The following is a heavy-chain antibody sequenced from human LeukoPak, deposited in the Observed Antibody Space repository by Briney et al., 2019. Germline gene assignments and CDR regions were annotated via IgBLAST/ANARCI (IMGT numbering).Heavy chain of an antibody. CDR1: GGSISSSSYY. CDR2: IYYSGST. D-gene: IGHD2-2*01. V-gene: IGHV4-39*07. J-gene: IGHJ4*02. CDR3: ARKIVVVPAAMYYFDY. Sequence: SETLSLTCTVSGGSISSSSYYWGWIRQPPGKGLEWIGSIYYSGSTYYNPSLKSRVTTSVDTSKNQFSLKLSSVTAADTAMYYCARKIVVVPAAMYYFDYWGQGTLVTVSS.